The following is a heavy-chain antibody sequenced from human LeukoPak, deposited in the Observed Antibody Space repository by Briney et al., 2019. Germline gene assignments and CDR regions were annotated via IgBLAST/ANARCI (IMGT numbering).Heavy chain of an antibody. CDR2: ISYDGSNK. J-gene: IGHJ4*02. Sequence: GRSLRLSCAASGFTFSSYGMHWVRQAPGKGLEWVAVISYDGSNKYYADSVKGRFTISRDNSKNTLYLQMNSLRAEDTAAYYCAKEGSYGYYFDYWGQGTLVTVSS. V-gene: IGHV3-30*18. CDR1: GFTFSSYG. D-gene: IGHD5-18*01. CDR3: AKEGSYGYYFDY.